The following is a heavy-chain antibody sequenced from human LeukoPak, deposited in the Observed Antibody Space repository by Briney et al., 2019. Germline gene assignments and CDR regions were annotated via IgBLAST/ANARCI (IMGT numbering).Heavy chain of an antibody. V-gene: IGHV3-21*01. CDR1: GFTFSDYY. CDR2: ISSSSSYI. J-gene: IGHJ5*02. D-gene: IGHD4-23*01. Sequence: GGSLRLSCAASGFTFSDYYMNWVRQAPGKGLEWVSSISSSSSYIYYADSVKGRFTISRDNAKNSLYLQMNSLRAEDTAVYYCARDATVVSTTNWFDPWGQGTLVTVSS. CDR3: ARDATVVSTTNWFDP.